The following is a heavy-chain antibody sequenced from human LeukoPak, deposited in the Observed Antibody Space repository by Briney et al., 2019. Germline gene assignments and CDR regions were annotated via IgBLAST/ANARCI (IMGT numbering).Heavy chain of an antibody. Sequence: GASVKVSCKASGYTFTGYYMHWVRQAPGQGLERMGWINPNSGVTNYAQKFQGRVTMTRDTSISTAYMELSRLRSDDTAVYYCAGGVVGATRAFDYWGQGTLVTVSS. CDR3: AGGVVGATRAFDY. D-gene: IGHD1-26*01. J-gene: IGHJ4*02. CDR2: INPNSGVT. V-gene: IGHV1-2*02. CDR1: GYTFTGYY.